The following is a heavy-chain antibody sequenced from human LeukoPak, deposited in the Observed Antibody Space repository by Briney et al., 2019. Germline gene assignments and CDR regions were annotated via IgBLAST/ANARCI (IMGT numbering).Heavy chain of an antibody. CDR3: ATSSRPILMTDY. D-gene: IGHD2-21*01. J-gene: IGHJ4*02. Sequence: PGGSLRLSCAASGFTFSNAWMTWVRQAPGKGLEWVGRIKSKTDGGTTDYAAPVKGRFTISRDDSKNTLYLQMNSLKSEDTAVYYCATSSRPILMTDYWGQGTLVTVSP. V-gene: IGHV3-15*01. CDR2: IKSKTDGGTT. CDR1: GFTFSNAW.